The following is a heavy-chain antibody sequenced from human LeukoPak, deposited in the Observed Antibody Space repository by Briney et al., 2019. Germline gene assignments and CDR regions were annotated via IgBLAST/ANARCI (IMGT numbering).Heavy chain of an antibody. CDR3: ARSTTIFGVVIMNYFDY. CDR2: IIPIFGTA. Sequence: ASVKVSCKASGGTFSSCAISWVRQAPGQGLEGMGGIIPIFGTANYAQKFQGRVTITADKSTSTAYMELSSLRSEDTAVYYCARSTTIFGVVIMNYFDYWGQGTLVTVSS. D-gene: IGHD3-3*01. J-gene: IGHJ4*02. V-gene: IGHV1-69*06. CDR1: GGTFSSCA.